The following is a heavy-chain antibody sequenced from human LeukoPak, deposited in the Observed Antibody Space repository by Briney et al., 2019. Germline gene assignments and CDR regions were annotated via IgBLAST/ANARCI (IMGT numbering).Heavy chain of an antibody. CDR1: GYTFTGYY. J-gene: IGHJ6*02. Sequence: GASVKVSCKASGYTFTGYYMHWVRQAPGQGLDWKGWINPNSGGTNYAQKFQGRVTMTRDTSISTAYMELSRLRSDDTAVSYCARDYDSSGYYGAWYYYGMDVWGQGTTVTVSS. V-gene: IGHV1-2*02. CDR2: INPNSGGT. D-gene: IGHD3-22*01. CDR3: ARDYDSSGYYGAWYYYGMDV.